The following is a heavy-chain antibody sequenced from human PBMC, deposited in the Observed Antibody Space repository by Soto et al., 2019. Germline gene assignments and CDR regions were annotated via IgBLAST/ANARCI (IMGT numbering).Heavy chain of an antibody. CDR3: ARDFNTYYYDSSGYNDAFDI. D-gene: IGHD3-22*01. CDR1: GGTFSSYA. Sequence: QVQLVQSGAEVKKPGSSVKVSCKASGGTFSSYAISWVRQGPGQGLEWMGGIIPIFGTANYAQKFQGRVTITADESTSTAYMELSSLRSEDTAVYYCARDFNTYYYDSSGYNDAFDIWGQGTMVTVSS. CDR2: IIPIFGTA. V-gene: IGHV1-69*01. J-gene: IGHJ3*02.